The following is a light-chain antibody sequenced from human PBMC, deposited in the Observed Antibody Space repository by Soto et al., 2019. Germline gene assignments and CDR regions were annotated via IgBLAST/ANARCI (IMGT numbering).Light chain of an antibody. V-gene: IGKV1-5*03. CDR3: QHYNSYSEA. CDR1: QTISSW. J-gene: IGKJ1*01. CDR2: KAS. Sequence: DIQMTQPPSTLSGSVGDRVTITCRASQTISSWLAWYQQKPEKATKLLIYKASTLKSGVPSRFSGSGSGTEFTLTISSLQPDDFATYYCQHYNSYSEAFGQGTKVDIK.